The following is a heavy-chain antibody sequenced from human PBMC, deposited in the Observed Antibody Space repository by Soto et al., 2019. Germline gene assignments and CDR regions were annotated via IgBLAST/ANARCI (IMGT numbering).Heavy chain of an antibody. CDR2: IIPIFGTA. CDR3: ATISAYVVTESYYYYGMDV. Sequence: ASVKVSCKASGGTFSSYAISWVRQAPGQGLEWMGGIIPIFGTANYAQKFQGRVTITADESTSTAYMELSSLRSEDTAVYYCATISAYVVTESYYYYGMDVWGQGTTVTVSS. D-gene: IGHD2-21*02. J-gene: IGHJ6*02. CDR1: GGTFSSYA. V-gene: IGHV1-69*13.